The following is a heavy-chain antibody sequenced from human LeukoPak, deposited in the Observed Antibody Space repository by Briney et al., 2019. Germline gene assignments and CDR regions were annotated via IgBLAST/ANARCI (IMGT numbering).Heavy chain of an antibody. D-gene: IGHD4-23*01. J-gene: IGHJ4*02. CDR2: IYFEGVQT. V-gene: IGHV3-64*01. CDR1: GFYFSRDA. CDR3: VRESPTAVGALDY. Sequence: PGGSLRLSCATSGFYFSRDAMRWVRQAPGKGLEYVSGIYFEGVQTFYGNSVKGRFTISKDNSKSTLYLQMGSVRAEDRAVYFCVRESPTAVGALDYWGEGTLVTVAS.